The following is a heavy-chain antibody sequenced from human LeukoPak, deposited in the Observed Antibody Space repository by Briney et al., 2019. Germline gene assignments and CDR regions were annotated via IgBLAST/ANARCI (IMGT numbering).Heavy chain of an antibody. CDR1: GFTFSSYA. V-gene: IGHV3-23*01. CDR2: ISGSGGST. CDR3: AKAGGWFGELPYFDY. D-gene: IGHD3-10*01. Sequence: GGSLRLSCAASGFTFSSYAMSWVRQAPGKGLEWVSAISGSGGSTYYADSVKGRFTISRDNSKNTLCLQMNSLRAEDTAVYYCAKAGGWFGELPYFDYWGQGTLVTVSS. J-gene: IGHJ4*02.